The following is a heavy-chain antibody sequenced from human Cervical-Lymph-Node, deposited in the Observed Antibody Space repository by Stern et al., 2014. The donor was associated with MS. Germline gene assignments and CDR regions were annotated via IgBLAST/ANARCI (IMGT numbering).Heavy chain of an antibody. Sequence: QVTLKESGPALVKPTQTLTLTCSFYGFSLSTSGMSVTWIRQSPGKALAXLALIEWDDEKYYNTSLRTRLAISKDTSKNQVVLTMTNMDPVDTGTYYCARSHGSSGWYAYWGQGTLVTVSS. V-gene: IGHV2-70*01. CDR1: GFSLSTSGMS. D-gene: IGHD6-19*01. CDR3: ARSHGSSGWYAY. J-gene: IGHJ4*02. CDR2: IEWDDEK.